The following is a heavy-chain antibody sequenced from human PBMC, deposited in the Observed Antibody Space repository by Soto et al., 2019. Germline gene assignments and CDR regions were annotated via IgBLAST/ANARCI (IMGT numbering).Heavy chain of an antibody. CDR3: ARVVEADVWLDT. Sequence: SETLSLTCTVSGGSISSYYWSWIRQPPGKGLEWIGYIYYSGSTNYNPSLKSRVTISVDTSKNQLSLKLSYVTDEDKAVYYSARVVEADVWLDTWGQGTLVT. CDR1: GGSISSYY. D-gene: IGHD6-25*01. V-gene: IGHV4-59*01. CDR2: IYYSGST. J-gene: IGHJ5*02.